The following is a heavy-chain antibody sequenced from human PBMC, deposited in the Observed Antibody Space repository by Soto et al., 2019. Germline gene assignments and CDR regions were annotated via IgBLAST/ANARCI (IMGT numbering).Heavy chain of an antibody. CDR2: ISAYNGNT. CDR1: GYTFPSCG. J-gene: IGHJ3*02. D-gene: IGHD2-21*02. V-gene: IGHV1-18*04. Sequence: ASVKVSRKATGYTFPSCGMSRVRQARGEGLARMGWISAYNGNTNCAQKLQGRVTMTTDTSTSTAYMELRSLRSDDTAVYYCARDDRLLAYCGSDCYSGAFDIWGQGTMVTVSS. CDR3: ARDDRLLAYCGSDCYSGAFDI.